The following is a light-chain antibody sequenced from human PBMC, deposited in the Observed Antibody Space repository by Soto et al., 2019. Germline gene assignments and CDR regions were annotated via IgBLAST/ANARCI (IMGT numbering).Light chain of an antibody. CDR2: GAS. V-gene: IGKV3D-15*01. CDR3: HQYHHWYT. J-gene: IGKJ2*01. Sequence: EIVMTQSPATLSVSPGDRGTLSCRASQSVGSNLAWYQQKPGQAPRLLIYGASTRATGIPARFSGSGSGTEFTLTITSLQSEDFAVYYCHQYHHWYTFGQGTKLEIK. CDR1: QSVGSN.